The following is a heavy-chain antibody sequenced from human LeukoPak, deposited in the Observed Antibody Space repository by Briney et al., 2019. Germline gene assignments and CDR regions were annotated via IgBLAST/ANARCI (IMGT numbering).Heavy chain of an antibody. CDR3: ARCGHLARIAARPRQYYYYMDV. D-gene: IGHD6-6*01. Sequence: SVKVSCKASGGTFSSYAISWVRQAPGQGLEWMEGIIPIFGTANYAQKFQGRVTITTDESTSTAYMELSSLRSEDTAVYYCARCGHLARIAARPRQYYYYMDVWGKGTTVTVSS. V-gene: IGHV1-69*05. CDR2: IIPIFGTA. CDR1: GGTFSSYA. J-gene: IGHJ6*03.